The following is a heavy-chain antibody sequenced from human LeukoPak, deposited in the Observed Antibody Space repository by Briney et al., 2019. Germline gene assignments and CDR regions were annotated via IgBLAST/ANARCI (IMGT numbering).Heavy chain of an antibody. V-gene: IGHV3-30*18. CDR3: AKGKTRGGYDWCPFDY. D-gene: IGHD5-12*01. CDR1: GFTFSHYG. J-gene: IGHJ4*02. CDR2: ISYDGTKK. Sequence: PGGSLRLSCAASGFTFSHYGMHWVRQAPGKGLEWVAVISYDGTKKYYADSVKGRFTISRDNSKNTLHLQMNSLRAEDTAVYYCAKGKTRGGYDWCPFDYWGQGTLVTVSS.